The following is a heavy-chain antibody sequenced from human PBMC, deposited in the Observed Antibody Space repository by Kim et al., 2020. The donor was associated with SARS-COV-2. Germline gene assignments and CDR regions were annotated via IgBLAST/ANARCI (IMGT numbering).Heavy chain of an antibody. J-gene: IGHJ4*02. V-gene: IGHV1-2*06. CDR3: ARGRGGGATYFDY. Sequence: ASVKVSCKSSGYSFTGYYLHWVRQAPGQGLEWMGRINPNSGDTYYAQEFPGRVTMTRDTSISTAYMELSSLKSDDTAVYYCARGRGGGATYFDYWGQGTL. CDR1: GYSFTGYY. CDR2: INPNSGDT. D-gene: IGHD1-26*01.